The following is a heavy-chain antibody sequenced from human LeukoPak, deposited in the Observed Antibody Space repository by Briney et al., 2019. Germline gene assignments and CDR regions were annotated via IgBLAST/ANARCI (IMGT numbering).Heavy chain of an antibody. CDR2: ISSSSSYI. CDR1: GFTFSNAW. V-gene: IGHV3-21*01. Sequence: KAGGSLRHSCAASGFTFSNAWMSWVRQAPGKGLEWVSSISSSSSYIYYADSVKGRFTISRDNAKNSLYLQMNSLRAEDTAVYYCARDPLGMVRGVITDYWGQGTLVTVSS. J-gene: IGHJ4*02. D-gene: IGHD3-10*01. CDR3: ARDPLGMVRGVITDY.